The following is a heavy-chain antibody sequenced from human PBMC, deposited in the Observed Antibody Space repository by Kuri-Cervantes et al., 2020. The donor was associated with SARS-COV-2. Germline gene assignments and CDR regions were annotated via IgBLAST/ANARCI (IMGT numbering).Heavy chain of an antibody. J-gene: IGHJ6*02. V-gene: IGHV1-69*06. CDR3: ASARSITIFGLVNNYYYGMDV. CDR2: IIPIFGTA. D-gene: IGHD3-3*01. CDR1: GYTFSSYG. Sequence: SVKVSCKASGYTFSSYGISWVRQAPGQGLEWMGGIIPIFGTANYAQKFQGRVTITADKSTSTAYMELSSLRSEDTAVYYCASARSITIFGLVNNYYYGMDVWGQGTTVTVSS.